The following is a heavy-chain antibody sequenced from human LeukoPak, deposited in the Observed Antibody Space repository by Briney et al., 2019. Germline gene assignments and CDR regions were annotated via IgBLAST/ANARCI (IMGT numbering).Heavy chain of an antibody. CDR1: GGSISSNNHY. D-gene: IGHD5-18*01. Sequence: SETLSLTCTVSGGSISSNNHYWGWIRQPPGKGLEWLGSINYSGTIFYSPSLNSRFTISVDTSGNQFSLKLTSATAADTAVYYCARHPGYSSGWWYFDFWGQGTLVTVSS. V-gene: IGHV4-39*01. CDR3: ARHPGYSSGWWYFDF. CDR2: INYSGTI. J-gene: IGHJ4*02.